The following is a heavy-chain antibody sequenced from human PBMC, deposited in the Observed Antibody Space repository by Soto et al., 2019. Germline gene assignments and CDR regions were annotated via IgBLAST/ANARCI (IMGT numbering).Heavy chain of an antibody. CDR1: GFTFSSYG. Sequence: GGSLRLSCAASGFTFSSYGMHWVRQAPGKGLEWVAVISYDGSNKYYADSVKGRFTISRDNSKNTLYLQMNSLRAEDTAVYYCAKGQGDSSGYYYYWGQGTLVTVSS. CDR2: ISYDGSNK. CDR3: AKGQGDSSGYYYY. D-gene: IGHD3-22*01. V-gene: IGHV3-30*18. J-gene: IGHJ4*02.